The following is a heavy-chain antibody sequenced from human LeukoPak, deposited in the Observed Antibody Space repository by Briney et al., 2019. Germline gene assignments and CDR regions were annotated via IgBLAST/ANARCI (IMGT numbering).Heavy chain of an antibody. D-gene: IGHD3-10*01. Sequence: SETLSLTCKVSNYSARSDVHWSWIRQSPGRGLEWIASVYQSGHACYSPSLKSRVLISFDTSKKELSLKINSVTATDTALYYCASLRFGDSYFDLWGQGTQVTVSS. V-gene: IGHV4-38-2*02. CDR1: NYSARSDVH. J-gene: IGHJ4*02. CDR3: ASLRFGDSYFDL. CDR2: VYQSGHA.